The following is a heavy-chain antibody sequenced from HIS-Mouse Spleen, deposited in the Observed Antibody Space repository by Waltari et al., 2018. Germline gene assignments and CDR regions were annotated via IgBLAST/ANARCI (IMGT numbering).Heavy chain of an antibody. Sequence: QVQLVQSGAEVKKPGASVKVSCKASGYPFPSYDITWVRQATGQGLEWMGWMNPNSGNTGYAQKFQGRVTMTRNTSISTAYMELSSLRSEDTAVYYCARGHDYSNYFDYWGQGTLVTVSS. CDR1: GYPFPSYD. J-gene: IGHJ4*02. D-gene: IGHD4-4*01. V-gene: IGHV1-8*01. CDR3: ARGHDYSNYFDY. CDR2: MNPNSGNT.